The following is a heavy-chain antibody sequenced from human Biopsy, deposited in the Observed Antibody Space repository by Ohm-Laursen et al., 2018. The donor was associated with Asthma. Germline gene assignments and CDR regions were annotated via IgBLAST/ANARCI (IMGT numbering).Heavy chain of an antibody. CDR1: GYTFTSYA. V-gene: IGHV1-3*01. Sequence: SSVKVSCKASGYTFTSYAMHWVRQAPGQRLEWMGWINAGNGNTKYSQKFQGRVTITRDTPASTAYMELSSLRSEDTAVYYCARPYYDSSGYYYENLSFDYWGQGTLVTVSS. CDR3: ARPYYDSSGYYYENLSFDY. CDR2: INAGNGNT. J-gene: IGHJ4*02. D-gene: IGHD3-22*01.